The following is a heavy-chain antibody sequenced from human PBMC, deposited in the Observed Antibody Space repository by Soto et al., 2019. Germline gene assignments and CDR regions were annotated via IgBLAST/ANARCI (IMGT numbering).Heavy chain of an antibody. V-gene: IGHV4-31*03. D-gene: IGHD3-9*01. CDR3: ARTITIFSYYFDY. CDR2: IYYTGST. Sequence: SETLSLTCSVSNGSINSAGHFWSWLRQHPGKGLEWLGYIYYTGSTYYNPSLQRRVAFSVDTSKTRFSLKLTSVTAADTAVYYCARTITIFSYYFDYWSQGTLVTVSS. J-gene: IGHJ4*02. CDR1: NGSINSAGHF.